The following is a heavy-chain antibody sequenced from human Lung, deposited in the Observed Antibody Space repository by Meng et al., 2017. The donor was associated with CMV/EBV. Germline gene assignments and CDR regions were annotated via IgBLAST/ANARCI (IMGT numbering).Heavy chain of an antibody. V-gene: IGHV1-2*02. CDR3: ARGSYYYDSSGPFDP. Sequence: ASVXVSXKDFAYTFTGYYLHWVRRAPGQGLEWMGWINVNSGGTNYAQKFQGRVTMTRDTAIGTAYMSLSRLRSDDTAVYYCARGSYYYDSSGPFDPWGQGTXVTVAS. CDR1: AYTFTGYY. D-gene: IGHD3-22*01. CDR2: INVNSGGT. J-gene: IGHJ5*02.